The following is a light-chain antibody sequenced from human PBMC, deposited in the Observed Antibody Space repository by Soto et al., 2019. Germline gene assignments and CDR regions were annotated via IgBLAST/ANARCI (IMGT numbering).Light chain of an antibody. CDR1: QSVSSSY. V-gene: IGKV3D-20*01. Sequence: EIVLTQSPATLSLSPGEXXXXXXXXXQSVSSSYLAWYQQKPGLAPRLLIYDASSRATGIPDRFSGSGSGTDFTLTISRLEPEDFAVYYCQQYGSSPSITFGQGTRLEIK. CDR3: QQYGSSPSIT. CDR2: DAS. J-gene: IGKJ5*01.